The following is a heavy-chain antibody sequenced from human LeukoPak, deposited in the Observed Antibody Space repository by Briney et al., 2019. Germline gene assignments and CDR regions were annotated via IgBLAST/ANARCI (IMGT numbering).Heavy chain of an antibody. V-gene: IGHV3-30-3*01. D-gene: IGHD3-22*01. J-gene: IGHJ3*02. CDR3: ARPPTASIVVVKADAFDI. Sequence: GGSLRLSCAASGFTFSSYAMHWARQAPGKGLEWVAVISYDGSNKYYADSVKGRFTISRDNSKNTLYLQMNSLRAEDTAVYYCARPPTASIVVVKADAFDIWGQGTMVTVSS. CDR1: GFTFSSYA. CDR2: ISYDGSNK.